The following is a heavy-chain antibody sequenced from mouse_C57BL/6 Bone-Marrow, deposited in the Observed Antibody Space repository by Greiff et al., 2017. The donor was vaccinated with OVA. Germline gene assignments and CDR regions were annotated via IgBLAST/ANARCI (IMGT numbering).Heavy chain of an antibody. CDR2: INPNNGGT. V-gene: IGHV1-26*01. Sequence: EVQLQQSGPELVKPGASVKISCKASGYTFTDYYMNWVKQSHGKSLEWIGDINPNNGGTSYNQKFKGKATLTVDKSSSTAYMELRSLTSEDSAVYYCARRGSNPWYFDVWGTGTTVTVSS. J-gene: IGHJ1*03. D-gene: IGHD2-5*01. CDR3: ARRGSNPWYFDV. CDR1: GYTFTDYY.